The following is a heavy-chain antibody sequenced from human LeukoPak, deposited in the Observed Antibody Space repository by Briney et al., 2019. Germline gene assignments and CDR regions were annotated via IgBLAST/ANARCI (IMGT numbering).Heavy chain of an antibody. D-gene: IGHD2-15*01. CDR2: IKSKSDGGTI. J-gene: IGHJ4*02. CDR3: TTRRQDGW. V-gene: IGHV3-15*01. Sequence: GGSLRLSCSASGFTFNTYELNWVRQAPGKGLEWVGRIKSKSDGGTIDYAAPVKGRFTISRDDSRNTLYLQMNSLKTEDTAVYYCTTRRQDGWWGQGTLVTVS. CDR1: GFTFNTYE.